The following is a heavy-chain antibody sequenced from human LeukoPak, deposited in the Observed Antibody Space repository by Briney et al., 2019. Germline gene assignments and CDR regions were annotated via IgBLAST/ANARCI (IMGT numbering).Heavy chain of an antibody. CDR1: GYTFTGYY. Sequence: ASVKVSCKASGYTFTGYYMHWVRQAPGQGLEWMGWINPNSGGTNYAQKFQGWVTMTRDTSISTAYMELSRLRSDDTAVYYCASKSSDHGELRFDYWGQGTLVTVSS. V-gene: IGHV1-2*04. CDR3: ASKSSDHGELRFDY. D-gene: IGHD4-17*01. CDR2: INPNSGGT. J-gene: IGHJ4*02.